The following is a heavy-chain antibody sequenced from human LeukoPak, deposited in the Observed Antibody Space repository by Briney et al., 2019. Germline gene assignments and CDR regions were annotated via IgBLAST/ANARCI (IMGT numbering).Heavy chain of an antibody. CDR1: GFTFSNYA. Sequence: GGSLRLSCAASGFTFSNYAMHWVRQAPGKGLEYVSAISSSGGSTYYTNSVKGRFTISRDNAKNSLYLQMNSLRAEDTAVYYCARAKVGYYDSSGAFDYWGQGTLVTVSS. D-gene: IGHD3-22*01. J-gene: IGHJ4*02. CDR2: ISSSGGST. V-gene: IGHV3-64*01. CDR3: ARAKVGYYDSSGAFDY.